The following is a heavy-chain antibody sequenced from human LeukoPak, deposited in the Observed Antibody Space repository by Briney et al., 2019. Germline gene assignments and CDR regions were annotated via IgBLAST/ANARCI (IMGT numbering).Heavy chain of an antibody. CDR1: GFTVSSNY. J-gene: IGHJ4*02. D-gene: IGHD3-22*01. CDR2: IYSGGST. V-gene: IGHV3-53*01. CDR3: ASNKYYYDSSVHY. Sequence: PGGSLRLSCAASGFTVSSNYMSWVRQAPGKGLEWVSVIYSGGSTYYADSVKGRFTISRDNSKNTLYLQMNSLRAEDTAVYYCASNKYYYDSSVHYWGQGTLVTVSS.